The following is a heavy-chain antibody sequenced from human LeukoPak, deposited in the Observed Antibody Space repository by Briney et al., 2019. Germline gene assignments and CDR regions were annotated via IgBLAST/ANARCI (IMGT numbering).Heavy chain of an antibody. V-gene: IGHV3-23*01. D-gene: IGHD6-19*01. CDR3: AKPISGGLAVTADWFHP. Sequence: PGGSLRLSCAASGFTFSDYYVSWIRQAPGKGLEWVSTINANSGTTSYAASVRGRFTISRDNSKNTLYPQLNTLRADDTATYYCAKPISGGLAVTADWFHPWGQGTLVVVSS. CDR1: GFTFSDYY. CDR2: INANSGTT. J-gene: IGHJ5*01.